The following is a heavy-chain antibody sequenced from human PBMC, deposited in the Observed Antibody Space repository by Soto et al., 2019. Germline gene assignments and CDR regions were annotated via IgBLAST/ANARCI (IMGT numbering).Heavy chain of an antibody. CDR2: IYYSENT. CDR1: GGSISSYY. CDR3: ASGVNRFDP. Sequence: SETLSLTCTVSGGSISSYYWTWIRQPPGKGLEWIGYIYYSENTNYNPSLNSRVTISVDTSKNQLSLKLTSVTAADMAVYYCASGVNRFDPWGQGTLVNVSS. D-gene: IGHD3-10*01. J-gene: IGHJ5*02. V-gene: IGHV4-59*01.